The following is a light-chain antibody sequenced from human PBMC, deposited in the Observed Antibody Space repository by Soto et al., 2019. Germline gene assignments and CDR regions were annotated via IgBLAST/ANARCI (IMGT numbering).Light chain of an antibody. CDR1: QSIHTS. CDR3: QQRNVWPPIT. V-gene: IGKV3-11*01. Sequence: VLTQSPATLSLSPGEIATLSFSASQSIHTSLAWYQQKPGQPPRLVVYDSTLRANGVPDRFGGSRSGTEFTLTINNLEPEDFAVYYCQQRNVWPPITFGQGTRLEIK. CDR2: DST. J-gene: IGKJ5*01.